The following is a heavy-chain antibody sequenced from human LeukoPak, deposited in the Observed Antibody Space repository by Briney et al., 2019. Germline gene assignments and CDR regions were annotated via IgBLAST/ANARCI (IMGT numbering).Heavy chain of an antibody. CDR2: IYLNDDK. CDR1: GFSLSTSGVG. J-gene: IGHJ5*02. V-gene: IGHV2-5*01. CDR3: AHRLWFGAMNWLDP. D-gene: IGHD3-10*01. Sequence: SGPTLLKPTQTLTLTCTFSGFSLSTSGVGVGWIRQPPGKALEWLALIYLNDDKRYSPSLKSRLTITKDTSKNQVVLTMTNMDPVDTATYYCAHRLWFGAMNWLDPWGQGTLVTVSS.